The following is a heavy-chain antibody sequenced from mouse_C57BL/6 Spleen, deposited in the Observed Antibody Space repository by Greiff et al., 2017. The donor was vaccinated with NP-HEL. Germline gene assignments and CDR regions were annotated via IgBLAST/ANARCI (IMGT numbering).Heavy chain of an antibody. D-gene: IGHD2-4*01. Sequence: EVKLMESGGGLVKPGGSLKLSCAASGFTFSSYAMSWVRQTPEKRLEWVATISDGGSYTYYPDNVKGRFTISRDNAKNNLYLQMSHLKSEDTAMYYCARDVITTRGYYFDYWGKGTTLTVSS. J-gene: IGHJ2*01. CDR2: ISDGGSYT. V-gene: IGHV5-4*01. CDR3: ARDVITTRGYYFDY. CDR1: GFTFSSYA.